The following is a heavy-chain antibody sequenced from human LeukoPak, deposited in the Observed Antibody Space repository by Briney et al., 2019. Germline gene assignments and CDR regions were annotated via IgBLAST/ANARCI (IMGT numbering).Heavy chain of an antibody. CDR1: GYTFTSYG. CDR3: ARDLQRYSSSSSYFDY. Sequence: AASVKVSCKASGYTFTSYGISWVRQAPGQGLEWMGWISAYNGNTNYAQKLQGRVTMTTDTSTSTAYMELRSLRSDDTAVYYCARDLQRYSSSSSYFDYWGQGTPVTVSS. V-gene: IGHV1-18*01. CDR2: ISAYNGNT. J-gene: IGHJ4*02. D-gene: IGHD6-6*01.